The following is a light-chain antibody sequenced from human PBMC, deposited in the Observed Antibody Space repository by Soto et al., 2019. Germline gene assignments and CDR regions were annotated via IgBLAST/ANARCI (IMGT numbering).Light chain of an antibody. CDR1: QGISSY. V-gene: IGKV1-9*01. Sequence: IQLTQSPSSLSASVGDRVTITCRASQGISSYLAWYQQKPGKAPKLLIYAASTLQSGVPSRFSGSGSGTDFPLTISSLQPEYFATYYCQQLNSYTLTFGGGTKVDIK. CDR3: QQLNSYTLT. CDR2: AAS. J-gene: IGKJ4*01.